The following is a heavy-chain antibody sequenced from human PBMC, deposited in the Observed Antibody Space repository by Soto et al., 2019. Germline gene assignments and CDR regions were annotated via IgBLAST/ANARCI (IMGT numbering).Heavy chain of an antibody. CDR2: IYYSGST. CDR3: ARDSPDSWFGESSYYYYYGMDV. J-gene: IGHJ6*02. CDR1: GGSISSYY. D-gene: IGHD3-10*01. V-gene: IGHV4-59*01. Sequence: QVQLQESGPGLVKPSETLSLTCTVSGGSISSYYWSWIRQPPGKGLEWIGYIYYSGSTNYNPSLKSRVTISVATSKNQFSLKLSSVTAADTAVYYCARDSPDSWFGESSYYYYYGMDVWGQGTTVTVSS.